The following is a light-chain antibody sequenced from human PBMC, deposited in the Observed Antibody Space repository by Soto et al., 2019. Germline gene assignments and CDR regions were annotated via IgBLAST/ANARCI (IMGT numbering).Light chain of an antibody. J-gene: IGKJ3*01. V-gene: IGKV3-15*01. CDR3: QHYNNWPLT. Sequence: EILMTQSPATLSVSPGERATLSCRASQSVSSNLAWYQQKLGQAPRLLIYGASTRAAGIPARFSGSGSGTEFTLTISSLQSEDFAVYYCQHYNNWPLTFGPGTKVDIK. CDR2: GAS. CDR1: QSVSSN.